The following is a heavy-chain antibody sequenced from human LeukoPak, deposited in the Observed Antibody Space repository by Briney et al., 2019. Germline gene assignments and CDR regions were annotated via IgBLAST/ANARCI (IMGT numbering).Heavy chain of an antibody. CDR2: IRYDGSNK. Sequence: GGSLRLSCAASGFTFSSYGMHWVRQAPGKGLEWVAFIRYDGSNKYYADSVKGRFTISRDNSKNTLYLQMNSLRAEDTAVYYCTKIRDRQPWGAFDIWGQGTMVTVSS. CDR3: TKIRDRQPWGAFDI. D-gene: IGHD7-27*01. CDR1: GFTFSSYG. V-gene: IGHV3-30*02. J-gene: IGHJ3*02.